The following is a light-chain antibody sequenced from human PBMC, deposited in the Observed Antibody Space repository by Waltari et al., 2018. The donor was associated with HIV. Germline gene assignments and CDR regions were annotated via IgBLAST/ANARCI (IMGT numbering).Light chain of an antibody. CDR3: QQYYKWPLT. CDR2: GAS. Sequence: EIVMIQSPGTLSVSPGERATLSCRASESVNSNLAWYQQKPGQAPRLLIFGASTRATGIAARFSGSASGTEFTLTIIRLQSEDFAVYYCQQYYKWPLTFGQGTRLEIK. V-gene: IGKV3D-15*01. CDR1: ESVNSN. J-gene: IGKJ5*01.